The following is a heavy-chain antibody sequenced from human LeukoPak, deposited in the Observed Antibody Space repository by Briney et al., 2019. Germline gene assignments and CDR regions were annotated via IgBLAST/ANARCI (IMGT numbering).Heavy chain of an antibody. D-gene: IGHD6-6*01. V-gene: IGHV4-39*01. J-gene: IGHJ4*02. CDR2: IYYSGST. CDR1: GGSISSSSHY. CDR3: ARLIEYSNSHFDY. Sequence: SETLSLTCTVSGGSISSSSHYWGWIRQPPGKGLEWIGSIYYSGSTYYNPSLKSRVTISVDMSKNQFSLKLRSVTAAATAVCYCARLIEYSNSHFDYWGQGTLVTVSS.